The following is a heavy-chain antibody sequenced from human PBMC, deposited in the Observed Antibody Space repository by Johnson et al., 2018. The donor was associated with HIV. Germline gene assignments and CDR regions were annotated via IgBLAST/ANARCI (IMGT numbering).Heavy chain of an antibody. J-gene: IGHJ3*02. CDR3: ARDRMGGPIDI. D-gene: IGHD3-16*01. CDR2: IGTAGDT. Sequence: VQLVESGGGLVQPGGSLILSCAASGFTFSSYDMHWVRQATGKGLEWVSAIGTAGDTYYPGSVKGRFTISRENAKNSLYLQMNSLRAGDTAVYYCARDRMGGPIDIWGQGTMVTVSS. CDR1: GFTFSSYD. V-gene: IGHV3-13*01.